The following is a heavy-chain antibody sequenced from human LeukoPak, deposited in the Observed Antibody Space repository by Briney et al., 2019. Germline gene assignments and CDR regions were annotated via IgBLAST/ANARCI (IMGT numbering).Heavy chain of an antibody. J-gene: IGHJ4*02. CDR3: ARSRRGAAAYFDY. V-gene: IGHV4-59*08. Sequence: PSGTLSLTCTVSGGSISSYYWSWIRQPPGKGLEWIGYIYYSGSTNYNPSLKSRVTISVDTSKNQFSLKLSSVTAADTAVYYCARSRRGAAAYFDYWGQGTLVTVSS. D-gene: IGHD6-13*01. CDR1: GGSISSYY. CDR2: IYYSGST.